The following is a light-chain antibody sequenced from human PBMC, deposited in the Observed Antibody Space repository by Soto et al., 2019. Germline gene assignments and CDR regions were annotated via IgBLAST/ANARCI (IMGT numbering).Light chain of an antibody. J-gene: IGLJ2*01. CDR2: EVN. V-gene: IGLV2-8*01. Sequence: QSALTQPPSASGSPGQSVTISCTGTSSDVDDYNYVSWYQQHPGKAPKLMIYEVNVRPSGVPDRFSGSKSGNTASLTISGLQAEDEADYFCCSFVRTNGLLFGGGTKLTVL. CDR3: CSFVRTNGLL. CDR1: SSDVDDYNY.